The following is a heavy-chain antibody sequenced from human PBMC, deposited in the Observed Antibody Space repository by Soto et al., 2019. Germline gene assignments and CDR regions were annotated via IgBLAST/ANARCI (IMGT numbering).Heavy chain of an antibody. CDR3: AREFHYFDY. CDR2: ISSSGNTI. V-gene: IGHV3-48*03. CDR1: GFTFSSYE. J-gene: IGHJ4*02. Sequence: GSLRLSCAASGFTFSSYEMNWVRQAPGKGLEWVSYISSSGNTIYYADSVKGRFTISRDNAKNSLYPQMNSLRAEDTAVYYCAREFHYFDYWGQGTLVTVSS.